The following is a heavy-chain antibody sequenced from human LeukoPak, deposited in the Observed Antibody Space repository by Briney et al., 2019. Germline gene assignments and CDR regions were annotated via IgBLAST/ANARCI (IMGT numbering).Heavy chain of an antibody. CDR1: GGSINSYY. D-gene: IGHD3-3*01. V-gene: IGHV4-4*07. CDR2: IYTSGST. Sequence: SETLSLTCTVSGGSINSYYWSWIRQPAGKGLEWIGRIYTSGSTNYNPSLKSRVTISVDTSKNQFSLKLSSVTAADTAVYYCARDGITIFGVATSNYYMDVWGKGTTVTVSS. J-gene: IGHJ6*03. CDR3: ARDGITIFGVATSNYYMDV.